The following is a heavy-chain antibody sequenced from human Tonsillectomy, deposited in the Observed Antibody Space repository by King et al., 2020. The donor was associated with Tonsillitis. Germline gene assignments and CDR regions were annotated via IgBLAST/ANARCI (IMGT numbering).Heavy chain of an antibody. V-gene: IGHV3-9*01. CDR1: GFTFDDYA. CDR2: IYWSSGSI. CDR3: AKAHSGRYWVDMDV. J-gene: IGHJ6*02. Sequence: VQLVESGGGLVQPGRSLRLSCAASGFTFDDYAMHWVRQPPGKGLEWVSGIYWSSGSIGYADSVKGRFTISRDNAKNSLYLQMNSLRAEDTALYYCAKAHSGRYWVDMDVWGQGTPVTVSS. D-gene: IGHD1-26*01.